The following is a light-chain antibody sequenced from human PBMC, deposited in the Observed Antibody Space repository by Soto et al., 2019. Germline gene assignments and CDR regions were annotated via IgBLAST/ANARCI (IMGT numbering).Light chain of an antibody. CDR1: QSVSSSY. J-gene: IGKJ4*01. V-gene: IGKV3D-20*02. CDR2: DAS. Sequence: EIVLTQSPGTLSLSPGERATLSCRASQSVSSSYLAWYQQKPVQAPRLLIYDASNRATGIPARFSGSGSGTNFTLTISSLEPEDFAVYYCQQRSNWPPLTFGGGTKVDIK. CDR3: QQRSNWPPLT.